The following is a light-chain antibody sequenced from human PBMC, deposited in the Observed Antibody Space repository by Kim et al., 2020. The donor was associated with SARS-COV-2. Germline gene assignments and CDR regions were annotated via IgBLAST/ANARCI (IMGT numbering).Light chain of an antibody. CDR3: QVWDSSTDVV. J-gene: IGLJ2*01. Sequence: VARGPTSRITCGGNNIGSKNVHWYQQKPGQAPVLVIYRDSNRPSGIPERFSGSNSGNTATLTISRAQAGDEADYYCQVWDSSTDVVFGGGTQLTVL. CDR1: NIGSKN. V-gene: IGLV3-9*01. CDR2: RDS.